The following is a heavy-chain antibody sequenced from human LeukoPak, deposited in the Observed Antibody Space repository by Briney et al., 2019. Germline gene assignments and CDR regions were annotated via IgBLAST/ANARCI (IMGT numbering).Heavy chain of an antibody. D-gene: IGHD6-19*01. CDR3: ARSPGSGWVPQIFDF. CDR1: GFTFTTYG. V-gene: IGHV3-23*01. CDR2: INNSGGST. J-gene: IGHJ4*02. Sequence: GGSLRLSCAASGFTFTTYGISWVRQAPGRGLEWVATINNSGGSTYYADSVKGRFTISRDNSKNTLYLQMNSLRAEDTAIFYCARSPGSGWVPQIFDFWGQGTLVIVSS.